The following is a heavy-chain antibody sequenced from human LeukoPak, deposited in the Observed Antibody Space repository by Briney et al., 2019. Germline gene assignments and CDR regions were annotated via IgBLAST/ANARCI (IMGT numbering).Heavy chain of an antibody. CDR3: VRIAADHPKNYFHYGMDV. V-gene: IGHV4-39*01. Sequence: SETLSLTCTVSGGSISSSSDYWGWVRQPPGRGLEWIGRIHYAGITYYNPTLESRLTISVDTSKNQFSLKLSSVTAADTAVFYCVRIAADHPKNYFHYGMDVWGQGTTVTVSS. CDR2: IHYAGIT. D-gene: IGHD6-25*01. J-gene: IGHJ6*02. CDR1: GGSISSSSDY.